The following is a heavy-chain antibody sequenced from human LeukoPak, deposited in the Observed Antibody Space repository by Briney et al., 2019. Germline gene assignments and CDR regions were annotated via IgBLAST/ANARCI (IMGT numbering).Heavy chain of an antibody. Sequence: QAGGSLRLSCAASGFTFSSYWMSWVRQAPGKGLEWVSSISGSGGSTYYADSVKGRFTISRDNSKNTLYLQMNSLRAEDTAVYYCAKSPSYYYDSSGYYPPFDYWGQGTLVTVSS. CDR3: AKSPSYYYDSSGYYPPFDY. CDR2: ISGSGGST. CDR1: GFTFSSYW. V-gene: IGHV3-23*01. J-gene: IGHJ4*02. D-gene: IGHD3-22*01.